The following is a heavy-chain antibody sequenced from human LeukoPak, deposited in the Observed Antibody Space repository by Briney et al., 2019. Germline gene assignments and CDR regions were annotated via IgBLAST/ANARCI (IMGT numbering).Heavy chain of an antibody. Sequence: SETLSLTCTVSGGSLSSGSYYWSCIRQPAGKGLEWLGRIYTSGSTNYNPSLKSRVTISVDTSKNQFSLKLSSVTAEDTAVYYCARGTLYCSSTSCLKYYFDYWGQGTLVTVSS. D-gene: IGHD2-2*01. CDR1: GGSLSSGSYY. CDR3: ARGTLYCSSTSCLKYYFDY. CDR2: IYTSGST. J-gene: IGHJ4*02. V-gene: IGHV4-61*02.